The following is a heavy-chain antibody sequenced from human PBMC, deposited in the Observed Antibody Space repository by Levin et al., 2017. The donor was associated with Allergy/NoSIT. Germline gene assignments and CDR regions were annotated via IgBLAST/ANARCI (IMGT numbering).Heavy chain of an antibody. CDR1: GFTFSSHW. CDR3: ARGRAPGYMDV. CDR2: IAHDGSSP. J-gene: IGHJ6*03. V-gene: IGHV3-74*01. Sequence: GESLKISCAATGFTFSSHWMHWVRQVPGKGLECVARIAHDGSSPGYADSVKGRFIISRDNAKSTLYLEMNRLRAEDTALYHCARGRAPGYMDVWGKGTTVTVSS.